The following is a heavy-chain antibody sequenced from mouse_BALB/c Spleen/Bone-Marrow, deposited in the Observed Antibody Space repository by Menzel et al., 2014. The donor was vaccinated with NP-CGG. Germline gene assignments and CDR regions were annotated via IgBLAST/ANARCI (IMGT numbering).Heavy chain of an antibody. Sequence: EVQLQESGAELVKPGASVKLSCTASGFNIKDTYMHWVKQRPEQGLEWIGRIDPANGNTKYDPKFQGKATITADTSSNTAYLQLSSLTSEDTAVYYCARGGPYDGSDYWGQGTTLTASS. J-gene: IGHJ2*01. CDR2: IDPANGNT. CDR3: ARGGPYDGSDY. V-gene: IGHV14-3*02. D-gene: IGHD2-3*01. CDR1: GFNIKDTY.